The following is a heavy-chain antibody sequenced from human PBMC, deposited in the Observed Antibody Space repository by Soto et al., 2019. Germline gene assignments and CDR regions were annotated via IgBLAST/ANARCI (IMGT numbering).Heavy chain of an antibody. V-gene: IGHV4-59*01. D-gene: IGHD2-21*02. CDR2: MYNTGST. CDR1: GGSISGYY. CDR3: ARDLWGYCGTDCYPLDV. Sequence: SESLSLTCTVSGGSISGYYWSWIRQPPGKGLEWIGYMYNTGSTVYNPSFKSRVTISVDTSKSQFSLRLNSVTAADTAVYYCARDLWGYCGTDCYPLDVWGQGTTVTVSS. J-gene: IGHJ6*02.